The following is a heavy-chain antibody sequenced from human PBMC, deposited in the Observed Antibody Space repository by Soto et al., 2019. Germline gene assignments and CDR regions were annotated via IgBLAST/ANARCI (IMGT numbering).Heavy chain of an antibody. J-gene: IGHJ6*03. Sequence: HPGGSLRLSCAASGFTVSTNCMSWVRQAPGKGLEWVSLIYRDGNAYYADSVKDRFIVSRDSSKNTLFLQMNSLRVEDTAVYYCARDSRLWFRGYGYFYYYMDVWGKGTTVTVSS. D-gene: IGHD3-10*01. CDR1: GFTVSTNC. CDR3: ARDSRLWFRGYGYFYYYMDV. CDR2: IYRDGNA. V-gene: IGHV3-66*01.